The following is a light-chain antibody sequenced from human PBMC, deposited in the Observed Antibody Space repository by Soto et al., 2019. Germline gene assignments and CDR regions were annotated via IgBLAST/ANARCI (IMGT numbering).Light chain of an antibody. CDR2: QDN. CDR1: KLGDKY. V-gene: IGLV3-1*01. Sequence: SYELTQPPSVSVSPGQTASITCSGDKLGDKYVYWYQQKRGQSPVLVMYQDNKRPSGIPERFSGSNSGNTATLTISGTQPMDEADYYCQAWDSSTVAFGGGTKVTVL. CDR3: QAWDSSTVA. J-gene: IGLJ2*01.